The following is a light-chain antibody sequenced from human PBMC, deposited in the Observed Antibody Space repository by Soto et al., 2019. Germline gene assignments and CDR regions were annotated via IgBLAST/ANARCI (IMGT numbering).Light chain of an antibody. CDR1: QSIDDW. CDR3: QQYESYSHCT. J-gene: IGKJ3*01. V-gene: IGKV1-5*03. Sequence: DIPMTQSPSTLSASVGDRVTITCRASQSIDDWLAWYQQQPGKAPKLLIKKASSLESGVPSRFSGSGSGTEFTLTISSLQPDDFATYYCQQYESYSHCTFGPGTKVNIK. CDR2: KAS.